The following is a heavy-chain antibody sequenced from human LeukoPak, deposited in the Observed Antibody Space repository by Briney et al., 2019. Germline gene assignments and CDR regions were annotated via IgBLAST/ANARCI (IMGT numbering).Heavy chain of an antibody. CDR1: GFSFSDYY. CDR2: INTSNSII. J-gene: IGHJ5*02. Sequence: GGTLRLSCAASGFSFSDYYMSWIRQAPAKGLEWVSYINTSNSIIYYADSVKGRFTISRDNATNALYKQMNSLRAEDTAVYYWARYLIVREDSEHNWFDPWGQGTLVTVSS. D-gene: IGHD3-22*01. CDR3: ARYLIVREDSEHNWFDP. V-gene: IGHV3-11*01.